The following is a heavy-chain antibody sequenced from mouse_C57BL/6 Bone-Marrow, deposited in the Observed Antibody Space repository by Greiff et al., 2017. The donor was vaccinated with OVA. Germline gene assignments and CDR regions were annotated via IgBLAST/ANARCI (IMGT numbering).Heavy chain of an antibody. Sequence: VQLLQSGPELVQPGDSVKISCKASGFSFTGYFMNWVLQSHGKSLEWIGSINPYNGDTFYNQKFKGKATLTVDKSSSTAHMELRSLKSEDSAVYYCASAPGFDYWGQGTLVTVSA. V-gene: IGHV1-20*01. CDR1: GFSFTGYF. J-gene: IGHJ3*01. CDR3: ASAPGFDY. CDR2: INPYNGDT.